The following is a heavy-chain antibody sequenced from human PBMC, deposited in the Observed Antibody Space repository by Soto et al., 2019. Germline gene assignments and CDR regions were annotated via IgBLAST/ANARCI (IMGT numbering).Heavy chain of an antibody. CDR2: ISYDGSNK. CDR3: ARDYYSLSDRPLGELSYYFDY. CDR1: GFTFSSYA. J-gene: IGHJ4*02. Sequence: QVQLVESGGGVVQPGRSLRLSCAASGFTFSSYAMHWVRQAPGKGLEWVAVISYDGSNKYYADSVKGRFTISRDNSKNTLYLQMNSLRAEDTAVYYCARDYYSLSDRPLGELSYYFDYWGQGTLVTVSS. D-gene: IGHD3-16*02. V-gene: IGHV3-30-3*01.